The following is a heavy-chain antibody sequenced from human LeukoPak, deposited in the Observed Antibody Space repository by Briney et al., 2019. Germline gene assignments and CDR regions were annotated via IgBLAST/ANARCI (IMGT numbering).Heavy chain of an antibody. CDR1: GYTFTNYA. V-gene: IGHV7-4-1*02. CDR3: ARAESETPPYDYVWGSYHFDY. D-gene: IGHD3-16*01. Sequence: ASVKVSCKASGYTFTNYAMNWVRQAPGQGLEWMGWINTNTGNPTYAQGFTGRFVFSLDTSVSTAYLQISSLKAEDTAVYYCARAESETPPYDYVWGSYHFDYWGQGTLVTVSS. CDR2: INTNTGNP. J-gene: IGHJ4*02.